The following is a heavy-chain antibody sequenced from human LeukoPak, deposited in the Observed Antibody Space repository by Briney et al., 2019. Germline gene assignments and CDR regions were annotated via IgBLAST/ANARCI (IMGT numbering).Heavy chain of an antibody. J-gene: IGHJ4*02. Sequence: ASVKVSCKASGGTFSSYAISRVRQAPGQGLEWMGGIIPIFGTANYAQKFQGRVTITTDECTSTASMELSSLRSEDTAVYYCARAPVDYGDYQGYFDYWGQGPLVTVSS. D-gene: IGHD4-17*01. V-gene: IGHV1-69*05. CDR3: ARAPVDYGDYQGYFDY. CDR1: GGTFSSYA. CDR2: IIPIFGTA.